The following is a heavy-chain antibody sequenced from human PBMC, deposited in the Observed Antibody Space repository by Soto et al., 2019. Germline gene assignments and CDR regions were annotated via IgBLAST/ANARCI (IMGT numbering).Heavy chain of an antibody. CDR2: ISGSGGST. CDR1: GFTFSSYA. CDR3: AKDTLPPRPSEGFNRETGTWDY. Sequence: PGGSLRLSCAASGFTFSSYAMSWVRQAPGKGLEWVSAISGSGGSTYYADSVKGRFTISRDNSKNTLYLQMNSLRAEDTAVYYCAKDTLPPRPSEGFNRETGTWDYWGQGTLVTVSS. D-gene: IGHD6-6*01. V-gene: IGHV3-23*01. J-gene: IGHJ4*02.